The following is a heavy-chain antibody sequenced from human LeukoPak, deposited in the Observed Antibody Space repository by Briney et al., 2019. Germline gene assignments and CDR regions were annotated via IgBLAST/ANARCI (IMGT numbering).Heavy chain of an antibody. CDR3: ARGSRSGSLFDY. CDR2: IYHSGST. Sequence: PSQTLSLTCAVSGGSISSGGYSWSWIRQPPGKGLEWIGYIYHSGSTYYNPSLKSRVTISVDRSKNQFSLKLSSVTAADTAVYYCARGSRSGSLFDYWGQGTLVTVSS. J-gene: IGHJ4*02. D-gene: IGHD3-10*01. CDR1: GGSISSGGYS. V-gene: IGHV4-30-2*01.